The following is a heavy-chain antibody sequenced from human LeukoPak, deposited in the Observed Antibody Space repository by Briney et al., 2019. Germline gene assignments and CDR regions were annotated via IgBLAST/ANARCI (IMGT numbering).Heavy chain of an antibody. CDR2: IYSGDSDT. D-gene: IGHD3-3*01. Sequence: GESLKISCKGSGYSFSTYWIGWVRQLPGKGLEWMGIIYSGDSDTRYSPSFQGQVTISADKSISTAYLQWSSLKASDTAVYYCARQTYDSEDYFDYWGQGTLVTVSS. J-gene: IGHJ4*02. CDR3: ARQTYDSEDYFDY. CDR1: GYSFSTYW. V-gene: IGHV5-51*01.